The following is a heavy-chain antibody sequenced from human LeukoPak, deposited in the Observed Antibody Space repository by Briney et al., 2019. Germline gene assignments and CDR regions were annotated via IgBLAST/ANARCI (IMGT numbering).Heavy chain of an antibody. CDR3: AKDLESYYDSSGSAGDY. D-gene: IGHD3-22*01. J-gene: IGHJ4*02. V-gene: IGHV3-30*18. Sequence: GGSLRLSCAASGFTFSSYGMHWVRQAPGKGLEWVAVISYDGSNKYYADSVKGRFTISRDNSKNTLYLQMNSLRAEDTAVYYCAKDLESYYDSSGSAGDYWGQGTLVTVSS. CDR1: GFTFSSYG. CDR2: ISYDGSNK.